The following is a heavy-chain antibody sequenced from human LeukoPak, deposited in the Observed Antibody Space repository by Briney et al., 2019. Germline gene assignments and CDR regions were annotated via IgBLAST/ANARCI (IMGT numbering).Heavy chain of an antibody. CDR1: GFNFEDFT. D-gene: IGHD3-22*01. V-gene: IGHV3-43*01. CDR3: VKGHTSSYQANDPEY. CDR2: ISWDGGTS. J-gene: IGHJ4*02. Sequence: PGGSLRLSCATSGFNFEDFTMHWVRQAPGKGLEWVSLISWDGGTSIYAESIRGRFTISRDKTRRSLHLQMDRLTSEDTALYYCVKGHTSSYQANDPEYWGQGTLVTVSS.